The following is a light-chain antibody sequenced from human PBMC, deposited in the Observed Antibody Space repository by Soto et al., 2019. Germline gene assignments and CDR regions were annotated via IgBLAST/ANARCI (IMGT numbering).Light chain of an antibody. CDR3: LQDYNYPRT. CDR1: QAISSD. J-gene: IGKJ1*01. V-gene: IGKV1-6*01. CDR2: AAS. Sequence: AVQMTQSPSSLSASVGDRVTITCRASQAISSDLGWYQMKPGKVPNLLIYAASNLQSGVPSRFIGRGYGTDFTLTISSLQPEDFATYYCLQDYNYPRTFGQGTKVEI.